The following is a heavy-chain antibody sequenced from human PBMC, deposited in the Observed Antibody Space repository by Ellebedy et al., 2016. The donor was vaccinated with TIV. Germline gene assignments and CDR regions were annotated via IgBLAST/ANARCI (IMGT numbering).Heavy chain of an antibody. CDR3: AKPRALDAFDI. V-gene: IGHV3-23*01. Sequence: GESLKISCAVSGFIFSSYAMSWVRQAPGKGLEWVSGISGSGGSTYYADSVKGRFTISRDNSKNTVYLQMNRLRVDDTAVYYCAKPRALDAFDIWGQGTMVTVSS. CDR1: GFIFSSYA. CDR2: ISGSGGST. J-gene: IGHJ3*02.